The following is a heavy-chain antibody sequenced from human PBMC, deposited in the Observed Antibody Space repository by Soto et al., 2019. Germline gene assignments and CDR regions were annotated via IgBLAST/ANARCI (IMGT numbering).Heavy chain of an antibody. J-gene: IGHJ4*02. CDR3: AGIMPYIWGSYRLRPFDY. CDR2: INPSSGST. D-gene: IGHD3-16*02. Sequence: GASVKVSCKASGYTFTSYYMHWVRQAPGQGLEWMGIINPSSGSTSYAQKFQGRVTMTRDTSTSTVYMELSSLRSEDTAVYYFAGIMPYIWGSYRLRPFDYWGRGTLVTVSS. V-gene: IGHV1-46*01. CDR1: GYTFTSYY.